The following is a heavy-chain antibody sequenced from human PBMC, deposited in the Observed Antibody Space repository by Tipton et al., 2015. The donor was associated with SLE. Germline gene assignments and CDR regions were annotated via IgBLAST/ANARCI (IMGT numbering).Heavy chain of an antibody. CDR3: ARHDDTGKHVTAFDV. D-gene: IGHD1-1*01. Sequence: TLSLTCTVSGGSISTNTYFWGWIRQPPGKGLEWIASMSYSGRTYYNPSLKSRVTISVDSSKNHFSLNLSSVTAADTAVYFCARHDDTGKHVTAFDVWGQGTMVTVSS. CDR2: MSYSGRT. V-gene: IGHV4-39*01. J-gene: IGHJ3*01. CDR1: GGSISTNTYF.